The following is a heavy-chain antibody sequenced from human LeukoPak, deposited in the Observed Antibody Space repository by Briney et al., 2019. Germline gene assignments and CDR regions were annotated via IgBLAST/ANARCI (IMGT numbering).Heavy chain of an antibody. J-gene: IGHJ3*02. V-gene: IGHV4-4*07. Sequence: SETLSLTCTVSGGSISSYYWSWIRQPAGKGLEWIGRIYTSGSTNYNPSLKSRVTMSVDTSKNQFSLRLSSVTAADTAVYYCARDISGSYSRYAFDIWGQGTMVTVSS. CDR3: ARDISGSYSRYAFDI. CDR1: GGSISSYY. CDR2: IYTSGST. D-gene: IGHD1-26*01.